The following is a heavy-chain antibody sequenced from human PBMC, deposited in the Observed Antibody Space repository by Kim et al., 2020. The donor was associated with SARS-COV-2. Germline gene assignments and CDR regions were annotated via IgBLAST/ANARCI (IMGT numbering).Heavy chain of an antibody. V-gene: IGHV4-59*01. Sequence: SETLSLTCTVSGGSISSYYWSWIRQPPGKGLEWIGYIYYRGSTNYNPSLKSRVTISVDTSKNQFSLKLSSVTAADTAVYYCARVVALGYCSSTSCPHDYYGMDVWGQGTTVTVPS. D-gene: IGHD2-2*01. CDR1: GGSISSYY. CDR2: IYYRGST. J-gene: IGHJ6*02. CDR3: ARVVALGYCSSTSCPHDYYGMDV.